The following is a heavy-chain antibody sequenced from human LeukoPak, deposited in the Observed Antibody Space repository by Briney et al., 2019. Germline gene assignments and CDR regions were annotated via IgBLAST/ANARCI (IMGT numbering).Heavy chain of an antibody. CDR1: GYSFTSYW. CDR3: ARRVGGSSPRGHFDS. J-gene: IGHJ4*02. CDR2: IYPGDSDT. Sequence: GESLKISCKGSGYSFTSYWIGWVRQMPGKGLEWMGIIYPGDSDTRYSPSFQGQVTISADKSISTAYLQWSSLKASDTAMYYCARRVGGSSPRGHFDSWGQGTLVTVSS. V-gene: IGHV5-51*01. D-gene: IGHD2-2*01.